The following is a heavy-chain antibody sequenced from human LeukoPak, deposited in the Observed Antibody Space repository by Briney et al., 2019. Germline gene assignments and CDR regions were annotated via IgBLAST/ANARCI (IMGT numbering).Heavy chain of an antibody. CDR2: MYYTGST. V-gene: IGHV4-59*03. J-gene: IGHJ4*02. D-gene: IGHD2-21*02. Sequence: SETLSLTCTVSGGSISSYYWTWIRQPPGKGLEWIGYMYYTGSTKYTPSLKRRVSISVDTSKNQFSLTLTSVTAADTAVYYCAAVVVSGTPYFDYWGQGTLVTVSS. CDR1: GGSISSYY. CDR3: AAVVVSGTPYFDY.